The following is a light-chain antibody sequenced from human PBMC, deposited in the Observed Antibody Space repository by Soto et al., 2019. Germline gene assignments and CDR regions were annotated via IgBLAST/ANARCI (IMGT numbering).Light chain of an antibody. V-gene: IGLV2-14*01. J-gene: IGLJ1*01. Sequence: QSALTQPASVSGSTGQSITISCTGTSSDVGGYNYVSWYQQHPGKAPKLMIYEVSNRPSGVSNRFSGSKSGITASLTISGLKAEDEANYYCSSYTSSSTYVFGAGTKVNVL. CDR2: EVS. CDR1: SSDVGGYNY. CDR3: SSYTSSSTYV.